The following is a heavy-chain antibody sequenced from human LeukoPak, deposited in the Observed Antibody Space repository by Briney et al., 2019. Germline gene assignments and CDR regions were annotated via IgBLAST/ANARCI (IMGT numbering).Heavy chain of an antibody. J-gene: IGHJ4*02. V-gene: IGHV1-2*02. Sequence: GASVKVSCKASGYTFTGYYMHWVRQAPGRGLAWMGWINPNTDGTNYAQKFQGRVTMTRDTSISTAYMELSRLRPDDTAVYYCASTYSSGWYFDYWGQGTLVTVSS. D-gene: IGHD6-19*01. CDR2: INPNTDGT. CDR3: ASTYSSGWYFDY. CDR1: GYTFTGYY.